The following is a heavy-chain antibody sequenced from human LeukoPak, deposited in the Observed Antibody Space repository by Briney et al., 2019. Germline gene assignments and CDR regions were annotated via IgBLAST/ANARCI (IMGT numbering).Heavy chain of an antibody. CDR1: GFTFSNYS. CDR2: ISSSSSNI. CDR3: AREPGVLAVAGTGTWFDP. D-gene: IGHD6-19*01. Sequence: GGSLSLSCAASGFTFSNYSMIWVRQAPGKGLEGVSYISSSSSNIYYADSVKGRFTISRDNAKNSLYLQMNSLRAEDTAVYYCAREPGVLAVAGTGTWFDPWGQGTLVTVSS. V-gene: IGHV3-48*04. J-gene: IGHJ5*02.